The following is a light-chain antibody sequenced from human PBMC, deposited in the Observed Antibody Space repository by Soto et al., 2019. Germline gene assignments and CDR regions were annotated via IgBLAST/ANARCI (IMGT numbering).Light chain of an antibody. J-gene: IGLJ2*01. CDR2: EVS. CDR1: SSDAGGYDY. Sequence: QYALTQPPSASGSPGQSVTISCTGTSSDAGGYDYVSWFQQHPDKAPKLMIYEVSKRPSGVPDRFSGSKSDNTASLTVSGLQAEDEADYYCTSYAGNKVIFGGGTKLTVL. V-gene: IGLV2-8*01. CDR3: TSYAGNKVI.